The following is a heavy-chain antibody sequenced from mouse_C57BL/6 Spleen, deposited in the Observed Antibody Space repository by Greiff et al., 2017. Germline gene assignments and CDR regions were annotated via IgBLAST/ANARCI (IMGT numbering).Heavy chain of an antibody. CDR2: IYPGDGDT. V-gene: IGHV1-82*01. CDR1: GYAFSSSW. Sequence: QVQLQQSGPELVKPGASVKISCKASGYAFSSSWMNWVKQRPGKGLEWIGRIYPGDGDTNYNGKFKGKATLTADKSSSTAYMQLSSLTSEDSAVYFCARCTYNAMDYWGQVTSVTVSS. CDR3: ARCTYNAMDY. J-gene: IGHJ4*01. D-gene: IGHD5-1*01.